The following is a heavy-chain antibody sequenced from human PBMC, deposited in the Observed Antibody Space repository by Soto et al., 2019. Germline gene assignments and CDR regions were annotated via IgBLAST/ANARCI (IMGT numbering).Heavy chain of an antibody. CDR3: ARDRAPGGIGAYFDY. CDR1: GGSISGYY. Sequence: SETLSLTCAVSGGSISGYYWSWVRQPAGKGLEWIGRIYASGSTNYNPALKSRVTMSVDTSKNQFSLKLSSVTAADTAVYSCARDRAPGGIGAYFDYWGQGTLVTVSS. D-gene: IGHD3-16*01. CDR2: IYASGST. V-gene: IGHV4-4*07. J-gene: IGHJ4*02.